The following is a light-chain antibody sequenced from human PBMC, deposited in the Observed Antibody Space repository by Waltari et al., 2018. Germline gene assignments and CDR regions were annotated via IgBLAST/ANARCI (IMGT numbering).Light chain of an antibody. CDR1: DSNIGAGYD. CDR3: QSYDRSLTGSWV. J-gene: IGLJ3*02. CDR2: GNT. Sequence: QSVLTQPPSVSGAPGQRVTISCTGSDSNIGAGYDVHWYQQLPGTAPTLLIYGNTKRPSGVPDRFSGSKSGTSGSLASTGLQAEDEAYYYCQSYDRSLTGSWVFGGGTKLTVL. V-gene: IGLV1-40*01.